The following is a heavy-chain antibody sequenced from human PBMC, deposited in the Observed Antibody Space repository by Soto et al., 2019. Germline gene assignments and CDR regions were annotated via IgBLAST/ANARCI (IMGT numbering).Heavy chain of an antibody. CDR2: IRSKAYGGTT. V-gene: IGHV3-49*04. D-gene: IGHD2-8*01. J-gene: IGHJ4*02. CDR1: GVTFGDYC. CDR3: TAGKLYPSLDFDY. Sequence: PGGSLRLSCPASGVTFGDYCMSWVRQAPGKGLEWVGFIRSKAYGGTTEYAASVKGRFTISRDDSKSIAYLQMNSLKTEDTAVYYCTAGKLYPSLDFDYWGQGTLVTVSS.